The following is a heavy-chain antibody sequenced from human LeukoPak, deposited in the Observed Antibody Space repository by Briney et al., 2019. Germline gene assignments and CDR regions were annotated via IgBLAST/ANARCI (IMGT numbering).Heavy chain of an antibody. D-gene: IGHD3-3*01. CDR3: ARGAIWSGYWDY. Sequence: ASVKVSCKASGYTFTSYDINWVRQATGQGLEWMGWMNPNSGNTGYAQKFQGRVTKTRNTSISTAYMELSSLRSEDTAVYYCARGAIWSGYWDYWGQGTLVTVSS. CDR2: MNPNSGNT. J-gene: IGHJ4*02. V-gene: IGHV1-8*01. CDR1: GYTFTSYD.